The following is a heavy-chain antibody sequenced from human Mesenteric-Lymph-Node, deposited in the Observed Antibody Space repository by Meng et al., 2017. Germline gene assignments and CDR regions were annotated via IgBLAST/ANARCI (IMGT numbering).Heavy chain of an antibody. D-gene: IGHD4-17*01. J-gene: IGHJ6*02. CDR3: AKARLRFQNGMDV. Sequence: GGSLRLSCAASGFTFSDYYMSWIRQAPGKGLEWVSHISASGAVTQYIDSVKGRFTISRDNSKNTLSLQMNSLRVEDTAIYYCAKARLRFQNGMDVWGQGTTVTVSS. CDR1: GFTFSDYY. CDR2: ISASGAVT. V-gene: IGHV3-23*01.